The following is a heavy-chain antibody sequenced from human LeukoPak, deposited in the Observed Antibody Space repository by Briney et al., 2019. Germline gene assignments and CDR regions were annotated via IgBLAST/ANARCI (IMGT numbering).Heavy chain of an antibody. V-gene: IGHV3-66*01. CDR3: ASYYGSGTAWVDY. CDR2: IYSGGST. J-gene: IGHJ4*02. D-gene: IGHD3-10*01. Sequence: GGSLRLSCAASGFTFSSYAMSWVRQAPGKGLEWVSVIYSGGSTYYADSVKGRFTISRDNSKNTLYLQMNSLRAEDTAVYYCASYYGSGTAWVDYWGQGTLVTVSS. CDR1: GFTFSSYA.